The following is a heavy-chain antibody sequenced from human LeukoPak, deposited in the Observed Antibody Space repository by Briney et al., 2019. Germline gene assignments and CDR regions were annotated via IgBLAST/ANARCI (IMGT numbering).Heavy chain of an antibody. V-gene: IGHV4-4*09. Sequence: SETLSLTCTVSGGSISSYYWSWIRQPPGKGLEWIGYIYTGGSTNYNPSLKSRVTISVDTSKNQFSLKLSSVTAADTAVYYCARLPFFGVGTDYWGQGTLVTVSS. CDR1: GGSISSYY. CDR3: ARLPFFGVGTDY. D-gene: IGHD3-3*01. CDR2: IYTGGST. J-gene: IGHJ4*02.